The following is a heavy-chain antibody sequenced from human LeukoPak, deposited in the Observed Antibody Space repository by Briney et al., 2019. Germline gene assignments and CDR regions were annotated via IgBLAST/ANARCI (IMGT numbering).Heavy chain of an antibody. V-gene: IGHV3-30*18. CDR1: GFTFSNYG. D-gene: IGHD1-26*01. Sequence: GRSLRLSCAASGFTFSNYGMHWVRHAPGKGLEWVAVISYDGSDNYYADSVKGRFTISRDNSKNTLYLQMNSLRAEDTAVYYCAKVSRQWELVYWFDPWGQGTLVTLSS. J-gene: IGHJ5*02. CDR3: AKVSRQWELVYWFDP. CDR2: ISYDGSDN.